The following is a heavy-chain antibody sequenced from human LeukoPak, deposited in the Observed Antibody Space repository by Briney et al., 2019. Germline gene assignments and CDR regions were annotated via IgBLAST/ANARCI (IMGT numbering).Heavy chain of an antibody. CDR2: INPNSGGT. D-gene: IGHD3-22*01. Sequence: ASVKVSCKASGYTFTGYYMHWVRQAPGQGLEWMGRINPNSGGTNYAQKFQGRVTMTRDTSISTVYMELSRLRSDDTAVYYCARVGYYESSGYYEDWGQGTLVTVSS. J-gene: IGHJ4*02. CDR1: GYTFTGYY. CDR3: ARVGYYESSGYYED. V-gene: IGHV1-2*06.